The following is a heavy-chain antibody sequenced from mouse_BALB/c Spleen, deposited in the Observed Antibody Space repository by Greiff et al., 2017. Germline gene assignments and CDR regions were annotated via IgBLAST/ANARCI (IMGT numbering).Heavy chain of an antibody. V-gene: IGHV1-69*02. CDR2: IDPSDSYT. CDR1: GYTFTSYW. J-gene: IGHJ2*01. CDR3: ARAGTGGYFDY. D-gene: IGHD4-1*01. Sequence: QVQLQQPGAELVKPGASVKLSCKASGYTFTSYWMHWVKQRPGQGLEWIGEIDPSDSYTNYNQKFKGKATLTVDKSSSTAYMQLSSLTSEDSAVYYCARAGTGGYFDYWGQGTTLTVSS.